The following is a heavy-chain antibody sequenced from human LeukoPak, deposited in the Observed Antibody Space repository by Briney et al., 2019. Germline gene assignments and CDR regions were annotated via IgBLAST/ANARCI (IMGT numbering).Heavy chain of an antibody. CDR2: ISSSSSYI. J-gene: IGHJ6*03. CDR3: ARVSTRPISYMDV. V-gene: IGHV3-21*01. D-gene: IGHD1-1*01. Sequence: GGSLRLSCATSGFTLSSYSMNWVRQAPGKGLEWVSSISSSSSYIHYIDSVRGRFTISRDNAKNSLYLQMNSLRAEDTAVYYCARVSTRPISYMDVWGKGTTVTVSS. CDR1: GFTLSSYS.